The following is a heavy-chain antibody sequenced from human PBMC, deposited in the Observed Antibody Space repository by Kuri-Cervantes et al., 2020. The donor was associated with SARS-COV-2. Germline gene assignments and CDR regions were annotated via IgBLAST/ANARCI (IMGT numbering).Heavy chain of an antibody. CDR3: AKSMSIAAPASDY. CDR1: GFTFSDYS. CDR2: ISNSGGST. Sequence: GESLKISCAASGFTFSDYSMNWVRQAPGKGLEWVSTISNSGGSTYYADSVKGRFTISRDNSKNTLYLQMNSLRADDTAVYYCAKSMSIAAPASDYWGQGTLVTVSS. J-gene: IGHJ4*02. V-gene: IGHV3-23*01. D-gene: IGHD6-13*01.